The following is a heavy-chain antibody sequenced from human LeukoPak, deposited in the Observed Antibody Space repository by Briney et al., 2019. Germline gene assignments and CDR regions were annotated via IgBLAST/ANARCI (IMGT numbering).Heavy chain of an antibody. Sequence: SETLSLTCTVSGGSISSGSYYWGWIRQPPGKGLEWIGSVYYSGSTYYNPSLKSRVTISVDTSKNQFSLKLTSVTAADTAVYYCARLYPPATRFDYWGQGTLVTVSS. CDR2: VYYSGST. CDR3: ARLYPPATRFDY. D-gene: IGHD5-24*01. CDR1: GGSISSGSYY. J-gene: IGHJ4*02. V-gene: IGHV4-39*07.